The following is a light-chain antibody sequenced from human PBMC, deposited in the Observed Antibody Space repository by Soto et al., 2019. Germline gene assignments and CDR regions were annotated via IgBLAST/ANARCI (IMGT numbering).Light chain of an antibody. CDR3: QQRSNWPRT. CDR1: QSVTYN. Sequence: ETMLTQSPATLSASPGERVTLSCRATQSVTYNLAWYQQKPGQAPRLLIYGASTRATGIPARFSGRGSGTEFTLTITSLQSEDFAVYYCQQRSNWPRTFGQGIKVDIK. V-gene: IGKV3-15*01. CDR2: GAS. J-gene: IGKJ1*01.